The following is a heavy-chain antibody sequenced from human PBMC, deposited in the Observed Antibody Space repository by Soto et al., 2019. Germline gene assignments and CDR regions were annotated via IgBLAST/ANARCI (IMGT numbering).Heavy chain of an antibody. J-gene: IGHJ2*01. CDR2: IYYTGRT. V-gene: IGHV4-31*02. Sequence: QVQLQESGPGLVKPSQTLSLTFTVSGGSLKSGGYYWSWIRQHPGRGLEWIGYIYYTGRTYYNPSLESRVTFSVYTSKIQFSLKLSPVTAAHTAVYYCASDVASSYCCFDLWWPGPLVTVS. CDR3: ASDVASSYCCFDL. CDR1: GGSLKSGGYY. D-gene: IGHD6-13*01.